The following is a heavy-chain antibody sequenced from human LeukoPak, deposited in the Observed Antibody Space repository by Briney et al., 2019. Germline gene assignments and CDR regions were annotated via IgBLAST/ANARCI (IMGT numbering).Heavy chain of an antibody. CDR1: GFTFSNYL. V-gene: IGHV3-23*01. CDR3: AMALDY. Sequence: GRSLRLSCVASGFTFSNYLMNLVRQAPGKGLEWVSGISHSGSSIYYADSVKGRFTISRDNSKNTLYLQMDRLRVEDTAVYYCAMALDYWGQGTLVTVSS. CDR2: ISHSGSSI. J-gene: IGHJ4*02.